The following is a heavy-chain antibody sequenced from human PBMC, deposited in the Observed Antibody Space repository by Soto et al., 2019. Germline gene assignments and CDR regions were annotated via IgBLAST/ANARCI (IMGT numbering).Heavy chain of an antibody. CDR2: IYYSGST. J-gene: IGHJ4*02. V-gene: IGHV4-61*01. D-gene: IGHD6-19*01. CDR1: GGSVSSGSYY. CDR3: ARVAAVAGTIDY. Sequence: NPXGTLALTCTVSGGSVSSGSYYWSWIRQPPGKGLEWIGYIYYSGSTNYNPSLKSRVTISVDTSKNQFSLKLSSVTAADTAVYYCARVAAVAGTIDYWGQGTLVTVSS.